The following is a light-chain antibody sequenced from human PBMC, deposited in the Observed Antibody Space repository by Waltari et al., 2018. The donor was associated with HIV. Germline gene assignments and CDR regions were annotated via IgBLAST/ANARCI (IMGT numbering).Light chain of an antibody. CDR3: GTWDGGLSTWV. CDR2: DTD. CDR1: SLSVGSNY. Sequence: QSVLTQSPSVSAAPGQRLIISCSGSSLSVGSNYISWYQQVSGAAPRLLIYDTDKRPSGIPDRFSGSKSGTSATLGITGLQIDDEADYYCGTWDGGLSTWVFGGGTKLTVV. V-gene: IGLV1-51*01. J-gene: IGLJ3*02.